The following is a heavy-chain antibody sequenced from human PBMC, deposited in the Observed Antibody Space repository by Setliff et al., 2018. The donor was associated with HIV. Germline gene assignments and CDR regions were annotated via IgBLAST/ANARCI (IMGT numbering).Heavy chain of an antibody. J-gene: IGHJ3*02. D-gene: IGHD3-22*01. CDR2: IIPIFGTA. V-gene: IGHV1-69*13. CDR3: ARGVNYYDSSGYAPDAFDI. Sequence: SVKVSCKASGGTFSSYAISWVRQAPGQGLEWMGGIIPIFGTANYAQKFQGRVTITADESTSTAYMELSSLRSEDTAVYYCARGVNYYDSSGYAPDAFDIWGQGTMVTV. CDR1: GGTFSSYA.